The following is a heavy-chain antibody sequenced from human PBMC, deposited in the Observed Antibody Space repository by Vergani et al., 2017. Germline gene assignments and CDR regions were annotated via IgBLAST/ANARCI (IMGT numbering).Heavy chain of an antibody. CDR2: ISSSSSYT. V-gene: IGHV3-11*05. CDR3: ARGGIAAAQKDAFDI. J-gene: IGHJ3*02. CDR1: GFTFSDYY. D-gene: IGHD6-13*01. Sequence: VQLVESGGGLVQPGGSLRLSCAASGFTFSDYYMSWIRQAPGTGLEWVSYISSSSSYTNYADSVKGRFTIPRDNATNSLYLQMNSLRAEDTAVYYCARGGIAAAQKDAFDIWGQGTMVTVSS.